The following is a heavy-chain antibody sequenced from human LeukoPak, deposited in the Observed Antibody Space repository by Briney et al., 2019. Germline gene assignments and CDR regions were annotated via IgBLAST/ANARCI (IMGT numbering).Heavy chain of an antibody. Sequence: SQTLSLTCAISGDSVSSNSAAWNWITQSPSRGLEWLGRTYCRSKWYKKYAGSVKSRITVNPDNSKNQFSLQLNSVTPEDTAVYYCARGSSLSKPIAARLHFDYWGQETLVSVSS. CDR3: ARGSSLSKPIAARLHFDY. J-gene: IGHJ4*02. D-gene: IGHD6-6*01. V-gene: IGHV6-1*01. CDR1: GDSVSSNSAA. CDR2: TYCRSKWYK.